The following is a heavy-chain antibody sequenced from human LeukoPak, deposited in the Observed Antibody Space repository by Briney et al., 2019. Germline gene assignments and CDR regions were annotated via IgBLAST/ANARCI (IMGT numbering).Heavy chain of an antibody. Sequence: PSETLSLTCTVSGDSISSGSYYWGWIRQPPGKGLECIGNIHYSGGTYYNPSLKSRVTISVDTSKNQISLKLSSVTAADTAVYYCARTGAATWKYYFDSWGQGTLVTVSS. CDR2: IHYSGGT. D-gene: IGHD1-1*01. CDR1: GDSISSGSYY. V-gene: IGHV4-39*01. CDR3: ARTGAATWKYYFDS. J-gene: IGHJ4*02.